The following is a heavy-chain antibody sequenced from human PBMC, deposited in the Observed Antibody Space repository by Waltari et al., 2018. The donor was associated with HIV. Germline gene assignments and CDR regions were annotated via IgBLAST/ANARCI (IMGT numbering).Heavy chain of an antibody. CDR1: ANTFTDND. Sequence: VRLVQSGAAVQKPGASVKVSCAASANTFTDNDVNWVRQVSGQGLEWMAWMNPENGKTGYARSFQGRLILTRDTSINTVYLELKRLTVDDTGVYYCAKAHRGAVFGDDWGQGTLVNVSS. J-gene: IGHJ4*02. V-gene: IGHV1-8*02. CDR2: MNPENGKT. D-gene: IGHD3-3*01. CDR3: AKAHRGAVFGDD.